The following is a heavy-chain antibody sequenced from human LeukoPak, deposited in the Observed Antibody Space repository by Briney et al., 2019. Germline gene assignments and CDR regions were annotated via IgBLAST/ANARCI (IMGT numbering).Heavy chain of an antibody. D-gene: IGHD3-9*01. CDR3: ARGRYVDWLFDY. Sequence: GGSLRLSCAASGFRCSDYWMTWVRQAPGKGLEWVANIEQDGGEKYYVDSVKGRFTISRGNAKNSLYLHMNSLRVEDTAVYYCARGRYVDWLFDYWGQGTLVTVSS. V-gene: IGHV3-7*03. J-gene: IGHJ4*02. CDR2: IEQDGGEK. CDR1: GFRCSDYW.